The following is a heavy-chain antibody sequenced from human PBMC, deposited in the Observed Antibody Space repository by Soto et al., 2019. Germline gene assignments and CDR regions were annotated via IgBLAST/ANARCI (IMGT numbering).Heavy chain of an antibody. J-gene: IGHJ1*01. CDR1: GGTFSSYA. CDR2: IIPIFGTA. CDR3: ASFFDILTGYSMRYFQH. D-gene: IGHD3-9*01. V-gene: IGHV1-69*13. Sequence: SVKVSCKASGGTFSSYAISWVRQAPGQGLEWMGGIIPIFGTANYAQKFQGRVTITADESTSTAYMELSSLRSEDTAVYYCASFFDILTGYSMRYFQHWGQGTLVTVSS.